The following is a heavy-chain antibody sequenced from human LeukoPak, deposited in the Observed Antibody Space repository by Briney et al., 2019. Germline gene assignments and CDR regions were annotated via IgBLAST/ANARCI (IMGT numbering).Heavy chain of an antibody. CDR1: GGTFSSYA. V-gene: IGHV1-69*10. Sequence: ASVKVACKASGGTFSSYAISWVRQAPGQGLEWMGGIIPIFGIANYAQKFQGRVTITADKSTSTAYMELSSLRSEDTAVYYCARSPYGGPSFDYWGQGTLVTVSS. CDR3: ARSPYGGPSFDY. D-gene: IGHD4-23*01. CDR2: IIPIFGIA. J-gene: IGHJ4*02.